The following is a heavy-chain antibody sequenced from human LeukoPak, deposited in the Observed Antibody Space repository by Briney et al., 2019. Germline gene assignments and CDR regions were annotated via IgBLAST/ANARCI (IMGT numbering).Heavy chain of an antibody. Sequence: PGGSLRLSCAASGFTFSSYSMNWVRQAPGKGLEWIGEINHSGSTNYNPSLKSRVTISVDTSKNQFSLKLSSVTAADTAVYYCARHGVVPAAHTYNWFDPWGQGTLVTVSS. CDR1: GFTFSSYS. V-gene: IGHV4-34*01. J-gene: IGHJ5*02. CDR3: ARHGVVPAAHTYNWFDP. CDR2: INHSGST. D-gene: IGHD2-2*01.